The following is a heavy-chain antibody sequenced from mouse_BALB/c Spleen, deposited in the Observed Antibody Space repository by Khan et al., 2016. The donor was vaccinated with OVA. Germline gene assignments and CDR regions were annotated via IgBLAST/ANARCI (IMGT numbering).Heavy chain of an antibody. D-gene: IGHD2-9*01. CDR1: GYTFTTYT. CDR3: TIEGTYYCCDGGFAY. CDR2: IIPSTGYT. J-gene: IGHJ3*01. Sequence: QVQLQQSGAELARPGASVKMSCKASGYTFTTYTVHWVKQRPGQGLEWIGYIIPSTGYTNYNQNFKDKATLTEDKSSTTAYMQLRSLTSEDSAVYYGTIEGTYYCCDGGFAYWGQGTLVTVSA. V-gene: IGHV1-4*01.